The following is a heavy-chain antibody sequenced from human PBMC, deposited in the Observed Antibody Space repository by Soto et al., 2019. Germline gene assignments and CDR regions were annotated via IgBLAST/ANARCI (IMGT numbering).Heavy chain of an antibody. CDR3: AKTRGYSYGYNAFDI. D-gene: IGHD5-18*01. Sequence: QVQLQESGPGLLKPSGTLSLTCAVSSGSISGNDWWSWVRQPPGKGLEWIGQIYHTGSTNYNPSLTSRVPISVDKSKNQFSLNLRSVTAADTAFYYCAKTRGYSYGYNAFDIWGQGTMVTVSS. CDR1: SGSISGNDW. CDR2: IYHTGST. V-gene: IGHV4-4*02. J-gene: IGHJ3*02.